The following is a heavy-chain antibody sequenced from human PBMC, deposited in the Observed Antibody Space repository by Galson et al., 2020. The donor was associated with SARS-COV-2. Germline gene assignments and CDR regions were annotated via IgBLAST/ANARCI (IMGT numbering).Heavy chain of an antibody. J-gene: IGHJ5*02. CDR3: ARGRRHGSVWGGYRLGWFDR. CDR1: GGSVSTYY. Sequence: SETLSLTCSVSGGSVSTYYWNWVRQPPRKGLQWIGYTYYNEVINYNPSLKSRVTISLDTSKNQFSLKLRSVTAADPAVYYCARGRRHGSVWGGYRLGWFDRWGQGTLVTGSS. D-gene: IGHD3-16*02. V-gene: IGHV4-59*02. CDR2: TYYNEVI.